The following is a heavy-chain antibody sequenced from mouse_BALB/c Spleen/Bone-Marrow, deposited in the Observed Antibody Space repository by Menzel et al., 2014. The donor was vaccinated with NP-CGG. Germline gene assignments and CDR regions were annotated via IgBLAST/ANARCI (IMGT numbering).Heavy chain of an antibody. J-gene: IGHJ4*01. D-gene: IGHD1-1*01. CDR1: GYAFSNYW. CDR3: ARRDGSTYYYAMDY. V-gene: IGHV1-80*01. Sequence: QVQLQQSGAELVRPGSSVEISCKASGYAFSNYWMNWVKQGPGKGLEWIGQIYPGDGDTNYNGKFKGKATLTADKSSSTAYMQLSSLTSEDSAVYFCARRDGSTYYYAMDYWGQGTSVTVSS. CDR2: IYPGDGDT.